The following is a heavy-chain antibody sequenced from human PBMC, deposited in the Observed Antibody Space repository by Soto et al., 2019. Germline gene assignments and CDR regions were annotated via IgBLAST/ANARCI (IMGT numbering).Heavy chain of an antibody. CDR1: GDSVSSNSAA. J-gene: IGHJ4*02. CDR3: ARDTVTDTAMVTFDY. CDR2: TYYRSKWYN. D-gene: IGHD5-18*01. V-gene: IGHV6-1*01. Sequence: SQTLSLTCAISGDSVSSNSAAWNWIRQSPSGGLEWLGRTYYRSKWYNDYAVSVKSRITINPDTSKNQFSLQPNSVTPEDTAVYYCARDTVTDTAMVTFDYWGQGTLVTVSS.